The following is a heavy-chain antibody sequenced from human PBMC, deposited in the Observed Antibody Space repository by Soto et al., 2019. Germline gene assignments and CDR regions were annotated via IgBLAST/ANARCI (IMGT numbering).Heavy chain of an antibody. D-gene: IGHD3-3*01. Sequence: GASVKVPCKASGGTFSSYAISWVRQAPGQGLEWMGGIIPIFGTANYAQKFQGRVTITADESTSTAYMELSSLRSEDTAVYYCARTRHTIFGAVSMYYFDYWGQGTLVTVSS. CDR2: IIPIFGTA. J-gene: IGHJ4*02. CDR3: ARTRHTIFGAVSMYYFDY. V-gene: IGHV1-69*13. CDR1: GGTFSSYA.